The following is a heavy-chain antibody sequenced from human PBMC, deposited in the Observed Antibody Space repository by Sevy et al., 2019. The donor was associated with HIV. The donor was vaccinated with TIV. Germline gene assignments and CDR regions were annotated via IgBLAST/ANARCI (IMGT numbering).Heavy chain of an antibody. CDR2: LSFACGSI. Sequence: GGSLRLSCVASGFTFSKYSMSWVRQTPGKGLEWVSTLSFACGSIYYADSVKGRFTMSRDDSRNTFYLQMDSLRAEDTAIYYCAREGCSKPHDYWGQGTLVTVSS. CDR3: AREGCSKPHDY. D-gene: IGHD2-2*01. J-gene: IGHJ4*02. V-gene: IGHV3-23*01. CDR1: GFTFSKYS.